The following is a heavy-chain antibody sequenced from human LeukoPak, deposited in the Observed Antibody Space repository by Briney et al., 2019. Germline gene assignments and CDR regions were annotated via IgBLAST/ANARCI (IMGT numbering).Heavy chain of an antibody. CDR2: ISSHGGST. Sequence: GGSLRLSCAASGFTFSNYAMHWVRQAPGRGLEYVSAISSHGGSTYYANSVKGRFTISRDNSKNTLYLQMGSLRAEDMAVYYCARVGSSGTVKYFDYWGQGTLVTVSS. CDR1: GFTFSNYA. J-gene: IGHJ4*02. V-gene: IGHV3-64*01. CDR3: ARVGSSGTVKYFDY. D-gene: IGHD4-11*01.